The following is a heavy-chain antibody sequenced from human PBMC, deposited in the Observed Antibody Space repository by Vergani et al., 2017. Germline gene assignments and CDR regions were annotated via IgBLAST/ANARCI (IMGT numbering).Heavy chain of an antibody. J-gene: IGHJ5*02. CDR2: INHSGST. CDR3: ARGPYCSGGSCYYNWFDP. CDR1: GGSFSAYY. V-gene: IGHV4-34*01. D-gene: IGHD2-15*01. Sequence: QVQLQQWGAGLLKPSETLSLTCAVYGGSFSAYYWSWIRQPPGKGLEWIGEINHSGSTNCKPSLKSRVTISVDTSKNQFSLKLRSVTAADTAVYYCARGPYCSGGSCYYNWFDPWGQGTLVTVSS.